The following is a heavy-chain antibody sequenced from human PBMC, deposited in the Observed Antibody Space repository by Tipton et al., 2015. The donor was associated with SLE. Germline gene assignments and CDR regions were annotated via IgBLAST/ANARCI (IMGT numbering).Heavy chain of an antibody. Sequence: TLSLTCTVSGGSITSHFRSWLRQPPGKELEWIGYIYYSGSTVYNPSLQSRVTISVDTSKNQFSLKLSSVTAADTAVYYCARDFYGSNSQGYYYYGLDVWGQGTTVTVSS. J-gene: IGHJ6*02. V-gene: IGHV4-59*11. CDR2: IYYSGST. CDR1: GGSITSHF. CDR3: ARDFYGSNSQGYYYYGLDV. D-gene: IGHD4-23*01.